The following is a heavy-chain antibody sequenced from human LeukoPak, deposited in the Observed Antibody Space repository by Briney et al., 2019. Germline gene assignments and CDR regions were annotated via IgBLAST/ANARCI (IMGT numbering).Heavy chain of an antibody. CDR1: GGTFSSYA. CDR3: ASHLTQTGDLSIN. Sequence: SVKVSCKASGGTFSSYAISWVRQAPGQGLEWMGGIIPIFGTANYAQKFQGRVTITADESTSTAYMELSSLRSEDTAVYYCASHLTQTGDLSINWGQGTLVTVSS. D-gene: IGHD7-27*01. V-gene: IGHV1-69*13. J-gene: IGHJ4*02. CDR2: IIPIFGTA.